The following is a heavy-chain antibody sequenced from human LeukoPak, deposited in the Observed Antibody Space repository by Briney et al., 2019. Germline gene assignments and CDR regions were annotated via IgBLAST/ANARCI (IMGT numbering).Heavy chain of an antibody. Sequence: KPSETLSLTCAVYGGSFSGYYWSWIRQPPGKGLEWIGEINHSGRTNYNPSLKSRVTISVDTSKNQFSLKLSSVTAADTAVYYCARGSPPFDYWGQGTLVTVSS. CDR3: ARGSPPFDY. CDR2: INHSGRT. V-gene: IGHV4-34*01. CDR1: GGSFSGYY. J-gene: IGHJ4*02.